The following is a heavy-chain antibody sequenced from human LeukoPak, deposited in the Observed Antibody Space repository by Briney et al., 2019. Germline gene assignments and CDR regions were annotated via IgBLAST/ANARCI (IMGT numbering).Heavy chain of an antibody. CDR3: AKERVGSEWLRPPFDY. Sequence: PGGSLRLSCAASGFTFSSYGMHWVRQAPGKGLEWVAFIRYDGSNKYYADSVKGRFTISRDNSKNTLYLQMNSLRAEDTAVYYCAKERVGSEWLRPPFDYWGQGTLVTVSS. CDR2: IRYDGSNK. V-gene: IGHV3-30*02. D-gene: IGHD5-12*01. CDR1: GFTFSSYG. J-gene: IGHJ4*02.